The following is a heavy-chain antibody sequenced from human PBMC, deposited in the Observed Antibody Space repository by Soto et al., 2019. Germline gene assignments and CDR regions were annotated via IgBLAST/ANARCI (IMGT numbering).Heavy chain of an antibody. CDR2: INPNSGGT. J-gene: IGHJ6*02. CDR1: GYTFTGYY. D-gene: IGHD3-3*01. Sequence: ASVKVSCKASGYTFTGYYMHWVRQAPGQGLEWMGWINPNSGGTNYAQKFQGWVTMTRDTSISTAYMELSRLRSDDTAVYYCAIGSFWRLNYYYGMDVWGRGTTVTVSS. CDR3: AIGSFWRLNYYYGMDV. V-gene: IGHV1-2*04.